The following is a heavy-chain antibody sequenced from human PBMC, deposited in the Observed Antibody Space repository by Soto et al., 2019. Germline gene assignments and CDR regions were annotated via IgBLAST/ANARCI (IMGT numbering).Heavy chain of an antibody. J-gene: IGHJ4*02. CDR2: ISAYNGNT. CDR1: GYTFTRYG. D-gene: IGHD3-9*01. Sequence: QVQLVQSVSEVKKPGASVKVSCKASGYTFTRYGISWVRQGPGQGLEWIGWISAYNGNTNYAQNLQGRVTMTTDKSTSTAYMELRSRRADATAVYYCDRYSHYYDILTCPPSRRDFDSWDQGTLVTFSS. CDR3: DRYSHYYDILTCPPSRRDFDS. V-gene: IGHV1-18*01.